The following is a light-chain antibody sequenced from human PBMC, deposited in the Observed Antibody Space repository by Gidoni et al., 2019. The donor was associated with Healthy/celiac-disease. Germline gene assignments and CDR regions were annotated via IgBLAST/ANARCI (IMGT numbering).Light chain of an antibody. CDR2: QDS. CDR1: KLGDKY. Sequence: SYELTQPPSVSVSPGQTASITCSGDKLGDKYACWYQQKPGQSPVLVIYQDSKRPSGLPERFSGSNSGNTATLTISGTQAMDEADYYCQAWDSSSLVFGTGTKVTVL. V-gene: IGLV3-1*01. J-gene: IGLJ1*01. CDR3: QAWDSSSLV.